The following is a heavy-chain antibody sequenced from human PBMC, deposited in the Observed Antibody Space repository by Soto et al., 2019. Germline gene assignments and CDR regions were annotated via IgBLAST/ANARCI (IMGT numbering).Heavy chain of an antibody. CDR2: IYYSGST. J-gene: IGHJ4*02. V-gene: IGHV4-39*07. D-gene: IGHD3-16*02. Sequence: SETLSLTCTVSGGSISSSSYYWGWIRQPPGKGLEWIGSIYYSGSTYYNPSLKSRVTISVDTSKNQFSLKLSSVTADTAVYYCARDPMITFGGVIVWGSFDYWGQGTLVTVSS. CDR3: ARDPMITFGGVIVWGSFDY. CDR1: GGSISSSSYY.